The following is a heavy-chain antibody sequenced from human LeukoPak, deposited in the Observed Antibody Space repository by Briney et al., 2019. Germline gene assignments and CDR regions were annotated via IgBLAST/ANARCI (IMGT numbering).Heavy chain of an antibody. Sequence: GGSLRLSCEGSAFIFSGHWMNWVRQTPGKGLEWVASIKEDGSERQYVDSVKGRFSISRDNTKGSLFLQLNSLRAEDTAVYYCARRGEKWGPIDYWGRGTLVTVSS. CDR2: IKEDGSER. CDR1: AFIFSGHW. CDR3: ARRGEKWGPIDY. D-gene: IGHD1-26*01. J-gene: IGHJ4*02. V-gene: IGHV3-7*03.